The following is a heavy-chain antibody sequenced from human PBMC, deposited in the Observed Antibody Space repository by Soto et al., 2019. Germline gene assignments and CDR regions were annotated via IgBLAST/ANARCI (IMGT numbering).Heavy chain of an antibody. CDR1: GFTFNIYA. V-gene: IGHV3-23*01. CDR2: ISGSGGGT. Sequence: PGGSLRLSCAASGFTFNIYAMSWVRHAPGKGLEWVSAISGSGGGTYYADSVEGRFTISRDNSNNTLYLQMSSLRAEDTAVYYCAKCGYDSSGRLLRYSQHCGQGTLVTVSA. J-gene: IGHJ1*01. CDR3: AKCGYDSSGRLLRYSQH. D-gene: IGHD3-22*01.